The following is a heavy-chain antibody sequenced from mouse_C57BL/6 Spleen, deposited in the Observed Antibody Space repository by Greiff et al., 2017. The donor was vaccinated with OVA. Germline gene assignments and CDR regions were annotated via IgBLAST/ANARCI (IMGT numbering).Heavy chain of an antibody. Sequence: QVQLQQPGAELVRPGSSVKLSCKASGYTFTSYWMHWVKQRPIQGLEWIGNIDPSDSETHYNQKFKDKATLTVDKSSSTAYMQLSSLTSEDSAVYYCARSGYYGGYYFDYWGQGTTLTVSS. V-gene: IGHV1-52*01. CDR3: ARSGYYGGYYFDY. CDR1: GYTFTSYW. CDR2: IDPSDSET. D-gene: IGHD2-3*01. J-gene: IGHJ2*01.